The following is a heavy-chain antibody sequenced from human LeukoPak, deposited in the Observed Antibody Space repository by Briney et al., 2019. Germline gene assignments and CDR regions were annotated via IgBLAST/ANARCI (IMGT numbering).Heavy chain of an antibody. CDR2: IKQDGSEK. V-gene: IGHV3-7*01. CDR3: ATSEDVSSVYRSLNY. D-gene: IGHD3-22*01. CDR1: EFTFSNYW. Sequence: PGGSLRLSCAASEFTFSNYWMNWVRQAPGKGLQWVASIKQDGSEKSYVDSVKGRFTISRDNAENSLYLQMNSLRAEDTAVYYCATSEDVSSVYRSLNYWGQGTLVTVSS. J-gene: IGHJ4*02.